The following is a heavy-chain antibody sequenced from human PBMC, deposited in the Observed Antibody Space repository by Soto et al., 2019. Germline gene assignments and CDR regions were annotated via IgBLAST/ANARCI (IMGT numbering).Heavy chain of an antibody. V-gene: IGHV4-4*07. CDR1: GGSISSYY. D-gene: IGHD6-19*01. J-gene: IGHJ5*02. CDR3: ARDHIAVANNWCDP. CDR2: IYTSGST. Sequence: KTWETLSLTCTVSGGSISSYYRSWIRQPAGKGLEWIGRIYTSGSTNYNPSLKSRVTMSVDTSKNQFSLKLSSVTAADSAVDYCARDHIAVANNWCDPWGQGTLVTVSS.